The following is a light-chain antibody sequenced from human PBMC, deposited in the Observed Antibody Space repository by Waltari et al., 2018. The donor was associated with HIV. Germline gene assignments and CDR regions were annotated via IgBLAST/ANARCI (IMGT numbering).Light chain of an antibody. J-gene: IGLJ3*02. V-gene: IGLV1-51*01. CDR1: SSNIGHNY. CDR3: GTWDSSLSAGV. Sequence: QSVLTQPPSVSAAPGQKVTISCSGSSSNIGHNYVSWYQQLPGQAPKLLIYDNNKRPSGIPDRFAGSKSGTSATLGITGLQTGDEADYYCGTWDSSLSAGVFGGGTKLTVL. CDR2: DNN.